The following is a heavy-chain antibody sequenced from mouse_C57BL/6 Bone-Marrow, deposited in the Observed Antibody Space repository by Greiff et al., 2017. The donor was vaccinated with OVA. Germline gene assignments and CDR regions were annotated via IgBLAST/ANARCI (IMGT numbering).Heavy chain of an antibody. CDR2: IHPNSGST. V-gene: IGHV1-64*01. Sequence: VQLQQPGAELVKPGASVKLSCKASGYTFTSYWMHWVKQRPGQGLEWIGMIHPNSGSTKYNEKFKSKATLTVDKSSSTAYMQLSSLTSEDSAVYYCAAASRGFAYWGQGTLVTVSA. CDR3: AAASRGFAY. CDR1: GYTFTSYW. J-gene: IGHJ3*01. D-gene: IGHD6-1*01.